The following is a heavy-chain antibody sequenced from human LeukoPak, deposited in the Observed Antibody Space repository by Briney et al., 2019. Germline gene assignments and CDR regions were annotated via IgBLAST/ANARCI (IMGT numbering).Heavy chain of an antibody. CDR1: GGSISSSNW. D-gene: IGHD5-18*01. V-gene: IGHV4-4*02. CDR3: ARVASYGYQQQLVHYYYYMDV. CDR2: IYHSGST. J-gene: IGHJ6*03. Sequence: PSETLSLTCAVSGGSISSSNWWSWVRQPPGKGLEWIGEIYHSGSTNYNPSLKSRVTISVDTSKNQFSLRLSSVTAADTAVYYCARVASYGYQQQLVHYYYYMDVWGKGTTVTVSS.